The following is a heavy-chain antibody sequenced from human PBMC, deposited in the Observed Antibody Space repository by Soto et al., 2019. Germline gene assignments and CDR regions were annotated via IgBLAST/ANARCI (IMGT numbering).Heavy chain of an antibody. CDR1: RRSISSYY. Sequence: TSVTRSRTCTAGRRSISSYYWSWIRQPPGKGLERSRHSYYSGSTDYNPSRKSRVTISVDTSKNQFSLKLSSVTAADTAVYYCARDRGDYYDSSGYYGAEYYYYYYGMEVWGQGTTVTVS. CDR3: ARDRGDYYDSSGYYGAEYYYYYYGMEV. V-gene: IGHV4-59*01. D-gene: IGHD3-22*01. CDR2: SYYSGST. J-gene: IGHJ6*02.